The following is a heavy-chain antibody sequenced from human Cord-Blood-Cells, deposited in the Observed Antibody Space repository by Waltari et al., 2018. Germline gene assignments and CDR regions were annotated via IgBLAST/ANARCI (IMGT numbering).Heavy chain of an antibody. CDR1: GYTFTSYA. V-gene: IGHV1-3*01. CDR3: ARDQYDSSGYYYY. D-gene: IGHD3-22*01. J-gene: IGHJ4*02. Sequence: QVQLVQSGAEVKKPGASVKVSCKASGYTFTSYAMHWVRQAPGQRLEWMGWRNGGNGNTKYSQKFQGRVTNTRETSASTAYMELSSLRSEDTTVYYCARDQYDSSGYYYYWGQGTLVTVSS. CDR2: RNGGNGNT.